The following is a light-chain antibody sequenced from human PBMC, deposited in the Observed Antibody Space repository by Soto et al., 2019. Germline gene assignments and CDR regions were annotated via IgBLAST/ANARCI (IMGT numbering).Light chain of an antibody. CDR1: NIGSKG. CDR3: QVLDSSSDHVV. Sequence: SYELTQPHSVSGATAQMARITCGGNNIGSKGENWCQQKPGQEPVLVIYRDTNRPSGIPERFSGSYPWKTATLIITRSGDAEDGAYNCQVLDSSSDHVVFGGGTKLTVL. CDR2: RDT. J-gene: IGLJ2*01. V-gene: IGLV3-12*02.